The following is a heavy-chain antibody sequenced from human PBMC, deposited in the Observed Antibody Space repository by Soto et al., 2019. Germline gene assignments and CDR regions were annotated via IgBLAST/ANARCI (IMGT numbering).Heavy chain of an antibody. CDR3: ARYRVTTPTPGADHNWFDP. J-gene: IGHJ5*02. V-gene: IGHV1-18*01. CDR2: ISGYKDNT. Sequence: ASVKVSCKASGYTFSSYGISWVRQAPGQGPEWMGWISGYKDNTHYPQKFQGKVTITADKSTSTVYMELSSLRSEDTAVYYCARYRVTTPTPGADHNWFDPWGQGTLVTVSS. D-gene: IGHD4-4*01. CDR1: GYTFSSYG.